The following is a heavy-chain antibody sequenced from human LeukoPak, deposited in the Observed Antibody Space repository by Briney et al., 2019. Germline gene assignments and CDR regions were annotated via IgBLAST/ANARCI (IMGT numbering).Heavy chain of an antibody. Sequence: PSETLSLTCTVSRGSISSGGYYWSWIRQPAGKGLEWIGRIFPSGSTNYNPSLRSRVTISVDTSKNQFSLKLSSVTAADTAVYYCARSRRGPPRGYNWNDSTVRGKTKTLYFDYWGQGTLVTVSS. CDR1: RGSISSGGYY. CDR3: ARSRRGPPRGYNWNDSTVRGKTKTLYFDY. D-gene: IGHD1-20*01. J-gene: IGHJ4*02. CDR2: IFPSGST. V-gene: IGHV4-61*02.